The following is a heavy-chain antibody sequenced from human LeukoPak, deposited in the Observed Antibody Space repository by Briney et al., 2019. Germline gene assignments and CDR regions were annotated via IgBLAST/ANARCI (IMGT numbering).Heavy chain of an antibody. Sequence: GASVKVSCKASGYTFTGYYMHWVRQAPGQGLGWMGWINPNSGGTNYAQEFQGRVTMTRDTSISTAYMELSRLRSDDAAVYYCARDLGPGGDEYYFDYWGQGTLVTVSS. V-gene: IGHV1-2*02. D-gene: IGHD2-21*02. CDR2: INPNSGGT. CDR1: GYTFTGYY. CDR3: ARDLGPGGDEYYFDY. J-gene: IGHJ4*02.